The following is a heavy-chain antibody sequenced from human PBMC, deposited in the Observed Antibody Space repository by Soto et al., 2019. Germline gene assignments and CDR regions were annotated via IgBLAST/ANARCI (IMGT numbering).Heavy chain of an antibody. CDR1: GFTFSTYD. J-gene: IGHJ6*02. CDR2: ITGSGVST. CDR3: AKGGYCTTTSCYTGYYSAMDV. D-gene: IGHD2-2*02. Sequence: GGSLRLSCAASGFTFSTYDMRWVRQAPGKGLEWVSSITGSGVSTYTADSVRGRFTISRDNSRNTLYLQMDNVRVEDTAVYYCAKGGYCTTTSCYTGYYSAMDVWGQGTTVTVS. V-gene: IGHV3-23*01.